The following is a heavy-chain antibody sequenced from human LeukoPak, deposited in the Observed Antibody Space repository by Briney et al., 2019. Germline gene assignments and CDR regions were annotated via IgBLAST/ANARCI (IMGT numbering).Heavy chain of an antibody. CDR1: GSTFSSYA. Sequence: QPGRSLRLSCAASGSTFSSYAMHWVRQAPGKGLEWVAVISYDGSNKYYADSVKGRFTISRDNSKNTLYLQMNSLRAEDTAVYYCAKSYNGYESKPDYWGQGTLVTVSS. V-gene: IGHV3-30*04. D-gene: IGHD5-12*01. CDR3: AKSYNGYESKPDY. CDR2: ISYDGSNK. J-gene: IGHJ4*02.